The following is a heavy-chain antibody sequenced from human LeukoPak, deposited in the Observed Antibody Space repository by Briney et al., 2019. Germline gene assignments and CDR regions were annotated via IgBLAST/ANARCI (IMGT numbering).Heavy chain of an antibody. CDR2: IYTSGST. CDR1: GGSISSYY. D-gene: IGHD3-10*01. V-gene: IGHV4-4*07. CDR3: ARDTTMVRGVISYFDY. J-gene: IGHJ4*02. Sequence: SETLSLTCTVSGGSISSYYWSWIRQPAGKGLEWIGRIYTSGSTNYNPSLKSRVTMSVDTSKNQLSLKLSSVTAADTAVYYCARDTTMVRGVISYFDYWGQGTLVTVSS.